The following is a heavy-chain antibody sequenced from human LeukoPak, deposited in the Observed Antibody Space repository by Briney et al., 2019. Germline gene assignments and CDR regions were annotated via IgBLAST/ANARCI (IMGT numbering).Heavy chain of an antibody. Sequence: GGSLRLSCAASGFTFSSYGMHWVRQAPGKGLEWVAVISHHASNQYYADSVKGRFTISRDNSKNTLYLQMNSLRTEDTAVYYCATQPCSGGSCYLGYWGQGTLVTVSS. V-gene: IGHV3-30*03. CDR3: ATQPCSGGSCYLGY. J-gene: IGHJ4*02. CDR1: GFTFSSYG. CDR2: ISHHASNQ. D-gene: IGHD2-15*01.